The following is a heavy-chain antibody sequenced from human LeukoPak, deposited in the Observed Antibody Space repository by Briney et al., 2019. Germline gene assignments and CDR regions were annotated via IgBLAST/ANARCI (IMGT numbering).Heavy chain of an antibody. Sequence: ASVKVSCKASGGTFSGHAISWVRQAPGQGLEWMGGIIPIFNVTNDAQKFRGRVTITADESTGTAYMELSSLRSGDTAIYYCARVRCGTTSCYTGWFDSWGQGTPVTVSP. J-gene: IGHJ5*01. CDR2: IIPIFNVT. CDR3: ARVRCGTTSCYTGWFDS. CDR1: GGTFSGHA. D-gene: IGHD2-2*02. V-gene: IGHV1-69*13.